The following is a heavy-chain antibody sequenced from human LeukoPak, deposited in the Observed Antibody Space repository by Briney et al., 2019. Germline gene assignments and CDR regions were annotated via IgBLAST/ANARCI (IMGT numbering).Heavy chain of an antibody. D-gene: IGHD5-18*01. J-gene: IGHJ4*02. CDR3: ARHIERTAPYFDY. V-gene: IGHV3-23*01. CDR2: ISDSGGST. Sequence: GGSLRLSCAASGFTFSSYVMSWVRQAPGKGLEWVSTISDSGGSTYYADSVKGRFTISRDDSKNTLFLQMNSLRAEDTAIYYCARHIERTAPYFDYWGQGTLVTVSS. CDR1: GFTFSSYV.